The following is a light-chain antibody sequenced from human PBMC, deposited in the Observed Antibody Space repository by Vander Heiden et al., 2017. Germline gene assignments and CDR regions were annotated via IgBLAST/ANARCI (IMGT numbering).Light chain of an antibody. J-gene: IGKJ4*01. CDR2: GAS. Sequence: EVVLTQSPVTLPLAPGERITLCCMASQSVSSSYLAWYQQKPGQAPGLLIYGASSRATAIPDRFSGSGSGTDFTLTISRLEPEDFAVYSCQRDGSSPLTFGGGIKVEMK. CDR1: QSVSSSY. CDR3: QRDGSSPLT. V-gene: IGKV3-20*01.